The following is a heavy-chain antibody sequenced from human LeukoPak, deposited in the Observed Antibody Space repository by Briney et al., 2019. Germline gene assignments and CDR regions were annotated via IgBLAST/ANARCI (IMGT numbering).Heavy chain of an antibody. CDR3: ARGAKDAFDI. V-gene: IGHV3-21*01. CDR1: GFTFSSYS. CDR2: ISSSSSCI. Sequence: GGSLRLSCAASGFTFSSYSMNWVRQAPGKGLEWVSSISSSSSCIYYADSVKGRFTISRDNAKNSLYLQMNSLRAEDTAVYYCARGAKDAFDIWGQGTMVTVSS. J-gene: IGHJ3*02.